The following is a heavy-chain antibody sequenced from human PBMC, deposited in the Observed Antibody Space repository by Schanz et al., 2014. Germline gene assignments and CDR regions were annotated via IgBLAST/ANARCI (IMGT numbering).Heavy chain of an antibody. Sequence: EVQLLESGGGLVQPGGSLRLSCASSGFSFTTYAMSWVRQAPGKGLEWVSSISSGGGSTYYADSVKGRFTISRDNSKNTLYLQMNSLRAGDAAVYYCARGLIAAAGGAFDYWGQGTLVAVSA. V-gene: IGHV3-23*01. CDR1: GFSFTTYA. J-gene: IGHJ4*02. CDR3: ARGLIAAAGGAFDY. CDR2: ISSGGGST. D-gene: IGHD6-13*01.